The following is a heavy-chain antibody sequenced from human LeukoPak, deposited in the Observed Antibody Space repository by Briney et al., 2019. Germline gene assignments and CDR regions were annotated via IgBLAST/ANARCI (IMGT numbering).Heavy chain of an antibody. V-gene: IGHV1-2*02. CDR1: GYTFTGYY. CDR2: INPNSGGT. D-gene: IGHD3-10*01. CDR3: ARRGYYGSGSYYPDD. J-gene: IGHJ4*02. Sequence: ASVKVSCKASGYTFTGYYMHWVRQAPGQGLEWMGWINPNSGGTNYAQKFQGRVTMTRDMSISTAYMELSRLRSDDTAVYYCARRGYYGSGSYYPDDWGQGTLVTVSS.